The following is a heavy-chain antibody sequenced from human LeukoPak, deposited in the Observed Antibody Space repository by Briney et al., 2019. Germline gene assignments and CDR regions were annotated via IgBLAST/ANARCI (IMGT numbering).Heavy chain of an antibody. J-gene: IGHJ6*03. Sequence: ASVKVSCKASGYTFTSYYMHWVRQAPGQGLEWMGIINPSGGSTSYAQKFQGRVTMTRDMSTSTVYMELSSLRSEDTAVYYCARGGYGSGSYYAGAYYYYMDVWGKGTTVTISS. CDR3: ARGGYGSGSYYAGAYYYYMDV. V-gene: IGHV1-46*01. CDR1: GYTFTSYY. D-gene: IGHD3-10*01. CDR2: INPSGGST.